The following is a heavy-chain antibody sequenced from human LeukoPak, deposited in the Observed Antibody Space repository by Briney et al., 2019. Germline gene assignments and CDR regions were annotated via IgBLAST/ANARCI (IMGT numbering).Heavy chain of an antibody. CDR2: IYYSGST. CDR3: ARGNCGGDCYSINYYYGMDV. Sequence: SQTLSLTCTVSGGSISSGGYYWSWIRQHPGKGLEWIGYIYYSGSTYYNPSLKSRVAISVDTSKNEFSLKLSSVTAADTAVYYCARGNCGGDCYSINYYYGMDVWGQGTTVTVSS. CDR1: GGSISSGGYY. J-gene: IGHJ6*02. V-gene: IGHV4-31*03. D-gene: IGHD2-21*02.